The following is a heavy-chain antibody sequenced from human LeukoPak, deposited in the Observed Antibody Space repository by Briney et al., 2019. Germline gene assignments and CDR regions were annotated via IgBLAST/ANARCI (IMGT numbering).Heavy chain of an antibody. V-gene: IGHV3-33*01. CDR3: ARQTATYDLDY. CDR2: IWRYGSNK. Sequence: GGSLTLSCAASGFTFSKYGIHWVRQAPGKGLEWVGVIWRYGSNKYYGVSVKGRFTISRDNSKNTLYLQMSSLRGEDTAVYYCARQTATYDLDYWGQGTLVTVSS. J-gene: IGHJ4*02. D-gene: IGHD3-3*01. CDR1: GFTFSKYG.